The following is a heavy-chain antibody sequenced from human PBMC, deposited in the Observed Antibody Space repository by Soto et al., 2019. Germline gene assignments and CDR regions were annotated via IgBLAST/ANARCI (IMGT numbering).Heavy chain of an antibody. Sequence: ASVKVSCKASGYTFTSYGISWVRQAPGQGLEWMGWISAYNGNTNYAQKLQGRVTMTTDTSTSTAYMELRSLRSDDTAVYYCARDIYDYIWGSYNERPLDYWGRGTLVTVSS. J-gene: IGHJ4*02. V-gene: IGHV1-18*01. D-gene: IGHD3-16*01. CDR3: ARDIYDYIWGSYNERPLDY. CDR1: GYTFTSYG. CDR2: ISAYNGNT.